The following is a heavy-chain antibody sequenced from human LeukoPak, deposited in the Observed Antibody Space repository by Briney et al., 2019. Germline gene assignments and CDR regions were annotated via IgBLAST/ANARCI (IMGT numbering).Heavy chain of an antibody. CDR2: TKQDGSDK. CDR3: GRGGYTSSWYWVD. V-gene: IGHV3-7*01. CDR1: GFSFTNSW. J-gene: IGHJ4*02. D-gene: IGHD6-13*01. Sequence: GGSLRLSCAASGFSFTNSWMTWVRQPPGKGLEWVANTKQDGSDKYYVDPVKGRFTVSRDNAKNSLFLQMNNLRVDDTAVYYCGRGGYTSSWYWVDWGQGTQVTVSS.